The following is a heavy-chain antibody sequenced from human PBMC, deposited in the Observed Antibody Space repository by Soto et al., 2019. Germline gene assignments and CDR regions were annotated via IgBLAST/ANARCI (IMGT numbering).Heavy chain of an antibody. D-gene: IGHD4-17*01. V-gene: IGHV1-69*02. Sequence: QVQLVQSGAEAKKPGSSVKVSCKASGGTFSTYTISWVRQAPGQGLEWMGRIVPIIGVTNYAQKFQGRVTITADKSTSTAYMQLNSLRSEDTAVYYCVTDWDNGSFAPWGQGTLVTVPS. CDR1: GGTFSTYT. CDR2: IVPIIGVT. J-gene: IGHJ5*02. CDR3: VTDWDNGSFAP.